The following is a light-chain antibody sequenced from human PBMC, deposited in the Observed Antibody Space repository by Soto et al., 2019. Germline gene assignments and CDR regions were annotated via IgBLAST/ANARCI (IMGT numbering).Light chain of an antibody. CDR3: CSYADGSIYV. CDR2: EVV. V-gene: IGLV2-14*01. CDR1: SRDIGAYNY. J-gene: IGLJ1*01. Sequence: QSVLTQPASVSGSPGQSISISCSGTSRDIGAYNYVSWYLQHPGKAPKLMIYEVVNRPSGVPNRFSGSKSGNTASLTISGLQAEDEADYYCCSYADGSIYVFGTGTKVTVL.